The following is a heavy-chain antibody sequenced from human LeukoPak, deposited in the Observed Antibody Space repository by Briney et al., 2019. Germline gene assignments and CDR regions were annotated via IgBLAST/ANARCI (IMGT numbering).Heavy chain of an antibody. CDR3: AREGYSSSWQRTPTGGYNWFDP. V-gene: IGHV1-2*02. J-gene: IGHJ5*02. CDR2: INPNSGGT. D-gene: IGHD6-13*01. CDR1: GYTFTGHY. Sequence: ASVKVSCKASGYTFTGHYMHWVRQAPGQGLEWMGWINPNSGGTIYAQNFQGRVTMTRDTSISTAYMELSRLRSDDTAVYYCAREGYSSSWQRTPTGGYNWFDPWGQGTLVTVSS.